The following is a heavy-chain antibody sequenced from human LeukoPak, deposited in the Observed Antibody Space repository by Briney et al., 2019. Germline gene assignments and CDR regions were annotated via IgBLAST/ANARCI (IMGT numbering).Heavy chain of an antibody. CDR1: GYTVTSYG. Sequence: ASVKVSCKTSGYTVTSYGINWVRQAPGQGLEWMGRISAHNGNANYAQKFQGRVTMTTDTLATTAYMELRSLRSDDTAVYYCARDLERYYDLEGRSGYWGQGTLVTVSS. V-gene: IGHV1-18*01. D-gene: IGHD3-3*01. CDR2: ISAHNGNA. CDR3: ARDLERYYDLEGRSGY. J-gene: IGHJ4*02.